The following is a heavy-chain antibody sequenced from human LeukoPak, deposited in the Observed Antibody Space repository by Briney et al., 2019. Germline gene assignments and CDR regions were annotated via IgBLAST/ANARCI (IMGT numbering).Heavy chain of an antibody. CDR3: ARLTSAYQLLPSETDYYYYMDV. CDR1: GGSISSYY. CDR2: ISYSGST. Sequence: SETLSLTCTVSGGSISSYYWSWIRQPPGKGLEWIGYISYSGSTNYNPSLTSRVTISIDTSKNQFSLKLSSVTAADTAVYYCARLTSAYQLLPSETDYYYYMDVWGKGTTVTVSS. J-gene: IGHJ6*03. V-gene: IGHV4-59*08. D-gene: IGHD2-2*01.